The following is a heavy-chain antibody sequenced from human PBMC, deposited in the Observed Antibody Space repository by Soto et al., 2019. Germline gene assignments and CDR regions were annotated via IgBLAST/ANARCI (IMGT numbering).Heavy chain of an antibody. CDR2: INPNGGST. V-gene: IGHV1-46*01. CDR1: GYTFTNYY. CDR3: ARAAPYDY. J-gene: IGHJ4*02. Sequence: QVQLMQSGAEVKKPGASVRVYCKASGYTFTNYYVHWVRQAPGQGLEWMGFINPNGGSTTYAQKFQGRFTVTTDTSTPTVYMQLSSLRSEDTAVFYCARAAPYDYWGQGTLVTVSS.